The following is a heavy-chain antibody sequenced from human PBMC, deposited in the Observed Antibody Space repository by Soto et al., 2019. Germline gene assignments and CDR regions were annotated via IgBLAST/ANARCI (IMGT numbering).Heavy chain of an antibody. CDR2: MRPDESEK. D-gene: IGHD3-10*01. CDR1: GFTFSRDW. Sequence: PGGSLRLSCTLSGFTFSRDWMAWVRQAPGKGLEWVANMRPDESEKYYVDSVRVRFTISRDGAENSLHLQMDSLRAEDTALYYCARYGFANGLDLWGQGTTVTVSS. V-gene: IGHV3-7*03. CDR3: ARYGFANGLDL. J-gene: IGHJ6*02.